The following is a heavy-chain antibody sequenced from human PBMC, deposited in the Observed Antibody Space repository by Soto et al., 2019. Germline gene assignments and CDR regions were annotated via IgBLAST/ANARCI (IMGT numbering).Heavy chain of an antibody. D-gene: IGHD7-27*01. Sequence: QVQLVESGGGVVQPGRSLRLSCAASGFSFSISPMHWVRQAPGKGPEWVALISYDGTNKFYADSVKGRFTISRDNSKSTLYLQVDSLRPEDAAVYYCARDPKNSGGHHWAFNYFDSWGQGTLVPVSS. J-gene: IGHJ4*02. CDR2: ISYDGTNK. CDR1: GFSFSISP. CDR3: ARDPKNSGGHHWAFNYFDS. V-gene: IGHV3-30-3*01.